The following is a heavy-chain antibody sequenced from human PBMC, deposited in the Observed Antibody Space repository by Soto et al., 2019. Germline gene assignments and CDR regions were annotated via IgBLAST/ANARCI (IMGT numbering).Heavy chain of an antibody. CDR1: GFTCSNYF. J-gene: IGHJ4*02. CDR3: PKEGGSMQPFDY. CDR2: LSASGANT. Sequence: GGSLRISCGTSGFTCSNYFMGWVRQAPGKGLEWVSALSASGANTYDACSGRCRFTISRDNSKNTLYLQMKSLRADDTAVYYWPKEGGSMQPFDYWGQGPLVTVSS. D-gene: IGHD5-12*01. V-gene: IGHV3-23*01.